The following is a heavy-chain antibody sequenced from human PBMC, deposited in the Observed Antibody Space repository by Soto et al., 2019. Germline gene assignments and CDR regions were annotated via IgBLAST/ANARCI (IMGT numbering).Heavy chain of an antibody. V-gene: IGHV4-59*12. CDR1: GGFISSYY. CDR3: ARSIDSSGFYFSNC. D-gene: IGHD3-22*01. J-gene: IGHJ4*02. Sequence: TLSLTCTVSGGFISSYYWSWIRQSPGKGLELIGYIHHTGSTNYNPSLKSRVTMSLDTSRNQFSLKLYSVTAADTAVYYCARSIDSSGFYFSNCWGQGTLVTVSS. CDR2: IHHTGST.